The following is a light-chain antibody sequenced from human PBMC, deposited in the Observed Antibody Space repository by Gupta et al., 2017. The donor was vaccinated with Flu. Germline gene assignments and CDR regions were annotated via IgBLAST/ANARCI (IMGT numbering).Light chain of an antibody. V-gene: IGKV1-5*03. CDR1: QSISSW. Sequence: PSTLSASVGDRVTITCRASQSISSWLAWYQQKPGKAPKLLIYKASSLESGVPSRFSGSGSGTEFTLTISSLQPDDFATYYCQHYNSYPLTFGGGTKVEIK. CDR2: KAS. J-gene: IGKJ4*01. CDR3: QHYNSYPLT.